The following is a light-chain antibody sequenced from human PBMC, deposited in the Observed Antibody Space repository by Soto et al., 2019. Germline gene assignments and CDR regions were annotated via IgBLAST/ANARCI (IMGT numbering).Light chain of an antibody. CDR2: RTF. CDR1: QSIDSSY. Sequence: EIVLTQSPGTLSLSPGERATLSCRASQSIDSSYLAWYQQKPGQPPRLLLYRTFNRATGIPDRFSGSESVTDFTLTISRLEPEDFAVYFCQQFSRPPLTFGGGTKVEI. CDR3: QQFSRPPLT. V-gene: IGKV3-20*01. J-gene: IGKJ4*01.